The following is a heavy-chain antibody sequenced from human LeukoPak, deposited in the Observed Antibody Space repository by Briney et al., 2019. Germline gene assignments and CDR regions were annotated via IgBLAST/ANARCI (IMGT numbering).Heavy chain of an antibody. V-gene: IGHV4-34*01. J-gene: IGHJ4*02. CDR1: GGSFSGYY. D-gene: IGHD1-26*01. Sequence: SETLSLTCAVYGGSFSGYYWSWIRQPPGKGLEWSGEINHSGGTKYNPSLKSRVTISVDTSKNQFSLQLNSVTPEDTAVYYCASAVTWELRYWGQGTLVTVSS. CDR2: INHSGGT. CDR3: ASAVTWELRY.